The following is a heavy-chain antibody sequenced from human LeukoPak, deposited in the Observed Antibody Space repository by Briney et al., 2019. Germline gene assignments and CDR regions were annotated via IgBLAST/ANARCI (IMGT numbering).Heavy chain of an antibody. D-gene: IGHD6-13*01. CDR1: GFTVSSNY. CDR3: ARGPYSSSWYGDYFDY. Sequence: GGSLRLSCAASGFTVSSNYMSWVRQAPGKGLEWVSVIYSGGSTYYADSVKGRFTISRDNSKNTLYLQMNSLRAEDTAVYYCARGPYSSSWYGDYFDYWGKGTTVTISS. V-gene: IGHV3-53*01. J-gene: IGHJ4*03. CDR2: IYSGGST.